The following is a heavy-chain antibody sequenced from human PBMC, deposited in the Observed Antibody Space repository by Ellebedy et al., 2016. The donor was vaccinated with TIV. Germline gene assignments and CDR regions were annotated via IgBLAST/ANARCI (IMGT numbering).Heavy chain of an antibody. CDR1: GFTFSSHS. CDR3: ARVRGTYAYGMDV. J-gene: IGHJ6*02. Sequence: PGGSLRLSCAASGFTFSSHSMHWVRQAPGPWLEWVSCIGTPGNTVYYADSVKGRFTISRDNAMNSLYLEMNSLRDEDTAVYYCARVRGTYAYGMDVWGQGTTVTVSS. CDR2: IGTPGNTV. V-gene: IGHV3-48*02. D-gene: IGHD3-16*01.